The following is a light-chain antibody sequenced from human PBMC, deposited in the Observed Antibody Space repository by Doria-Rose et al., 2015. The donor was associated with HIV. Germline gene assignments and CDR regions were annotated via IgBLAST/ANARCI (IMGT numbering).Light chain of an antibody. J-gene: IGKJ1*01. Sequence: TQPPGTLSLSPGERDTPSCRASQSFSSNYLAWYQQNPGQAPSLLIYAGSTRATGIPDRFSASGSGTDFTPTISRLEPEDLALYYCHQYGTSWTFGQGTKVEI. V-gene: IGKV3-20*01. CDR1: QSFSSNY. CDR2: AGS. CDR3: HQYGTSWT.